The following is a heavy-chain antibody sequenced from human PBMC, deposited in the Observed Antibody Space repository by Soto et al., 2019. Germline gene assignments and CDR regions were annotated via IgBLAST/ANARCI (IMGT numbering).Heavy chain of an antibody. Sequence: SETLSLTCAVSGYSISSGYYWGWIRQPPGKGLEWLGTTYYGASSYYNPSLRSRITILLDASTNQLSLKLSSVTAADTAVYYCARFSGWYSAFDYWGQGTPVTVSS. CDR2: TYYGASS. D-gene: IGHD6-19*01. V-gene: IGHV4-38-2*01. CDR3: ARFSGWYSAFDY. CDR1: GYSISSGYY. J-gene: IGHJ4*02.